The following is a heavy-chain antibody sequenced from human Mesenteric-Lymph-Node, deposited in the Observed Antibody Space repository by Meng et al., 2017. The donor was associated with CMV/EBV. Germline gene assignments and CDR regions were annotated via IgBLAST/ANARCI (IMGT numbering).Heavy chain of an antibody. V-gene: IGHV4-39*07. J-gene: IGHJ4*02. CDR2: IYYTGTT. Sequence: SETLSLTCTVSGGSISSSDYYWGWIRQPPGKGLEWIASIYYTGTTYYNLSLKSRVTMSVDTSKNQFSLRLTSVTAADTAVYYCARGPTVNYFDSWGQGTLVTVSS. CDR3: ARGPTVNYFDS. CDR1: GGSISSSDYY. D-gene: IGHD4-11*01.